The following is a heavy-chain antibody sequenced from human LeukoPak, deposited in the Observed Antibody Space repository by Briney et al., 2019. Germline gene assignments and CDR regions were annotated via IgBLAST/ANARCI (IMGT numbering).Heavy chain of an antibody. CDR2: ISSSGSTI. CDR1: GFTFSDYY. D-gene: IGHD6-13*01. Sequence: PGGSLRLSCAASGFTFSDYYMSWIRQAPGKGLEWVSYISSSGSTIYYADSVKGRFTISRDNSKNTLYLQMNSLRAEDTAVYYCARSEMIAAAGAFDIWGQGTMVTVSS. V-gene: IGHV3-11*01. J-gene: IGHJ3*02. CDR3: ARSEMIAAAGAFDI.